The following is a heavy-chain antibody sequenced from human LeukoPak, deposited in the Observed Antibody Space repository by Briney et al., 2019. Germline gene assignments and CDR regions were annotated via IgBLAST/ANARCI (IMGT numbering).Heavy chain of an antibody. CDR2: ISSSGGST. CDR1: GFTFSSYA. CDR3: AKFPGYSSGHAADY. V-gene: IGHV3-23*01. J-gene: IGHJ4*02. D-gene: IGHD6-19*01. Sequence: GGSLRLSCAASGFTFSSYAMSWVRQAPGKGLEWVSAISSSGGSTYYADSVKGRFTISRDNPKNTLYLQMNSLRAEDTAVYYCAKFPGYSSGHAADYWGQGTLVTVSS.